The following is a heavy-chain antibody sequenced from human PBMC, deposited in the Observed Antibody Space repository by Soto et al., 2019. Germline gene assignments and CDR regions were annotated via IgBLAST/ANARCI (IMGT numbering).Heavy chain of an antibody. CDR2: VNPSGGHT. CDR1: GDTFTDYY. V-gene: IGHV1-46*01. D-gene: IGHD2-21*01. Sequence: QVQLVQSGAEVKKPGASVKVSCKASGDTFTDYYIHWVRQAPGQGLEWMGTVNPSGGHTTYAQHYVGRVAMTRDTSTSTLYMELTRLTSEDSAVYYCARGGHVVVGNAALDYWGQGNLVTVSS. J-gene: IGHJ4*02. CDR3: ARGGHVVVGNAALDY.